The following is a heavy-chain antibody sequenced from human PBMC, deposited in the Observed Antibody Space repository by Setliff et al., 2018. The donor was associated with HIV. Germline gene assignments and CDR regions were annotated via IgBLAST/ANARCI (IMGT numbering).Heavy chain of an antibody. CDR1: GGSFSSYH. V-gene: IGHV4-4*07. J-gene: IGHJ6*03. CDR3: ARGVLWLGEFAYYYYYIDV. Sequence: SETLSLTCTVSGGSFSSYHWSWIRHRAGKGLEWIGHIYASGSTKYNPSLESRVTMSVDTSRTQFSLKLRSVTAADTAVYYCARGVLWLGEFAYYYYYIDVWGKGTPVTVSS. D-gene: IGHD3-10*01. CDR2: IYASGST.